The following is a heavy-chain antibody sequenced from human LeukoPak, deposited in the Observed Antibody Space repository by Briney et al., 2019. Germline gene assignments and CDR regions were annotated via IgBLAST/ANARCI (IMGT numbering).Heavy chain of an antibody. Sequence: PGGSLRLSCAVTGFTVSTNHMSWVRQAPGKGLEWVSVIYVDTNTYYTDSVKGRFTISRDNSKNTVFLQMNNMRAEDTAMYYCARDREVVTAKAQMDVWGKGTTVTVSS. CDR3: ARDREVVTAKAQMDV. D-gene: IGHD2-21*02. CDR1: GFTVSTNH. CDR2: IYVDTNT. V-gene: IGHV3-53*01. J-gene: IGHJ6*04.